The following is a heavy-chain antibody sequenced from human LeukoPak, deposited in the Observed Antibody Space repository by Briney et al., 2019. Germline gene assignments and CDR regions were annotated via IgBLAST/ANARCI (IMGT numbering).Heavy chain of an antibody. J-gene: IGHJ4*02. CDR2: ISYDGSNK. Sequence: SGGSLRLSCAASGFTFSSYGMHWVRQAPGKGLEWVAVISYDGSNKYYADSVKGRFTISRDNSKNTLYLQMNSLRAEDTTVYYCAKGAQSFDYWGQGTLVTVSS. V-gene: IGHV3-30*18. CDR3: AKGAQSFDY. CDR1: GFTFSSYG.